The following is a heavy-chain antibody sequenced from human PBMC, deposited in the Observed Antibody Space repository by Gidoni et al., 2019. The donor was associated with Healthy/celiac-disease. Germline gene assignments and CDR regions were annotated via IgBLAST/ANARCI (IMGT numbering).Heavy chain of an antibody. J-gene: IGHJ6*02. D-gene: IGHD5-18*01. Sequence: QLQLQESGPGLVKPSETLSLTCTVSGGSISSSSYYWGWIRQPPGKGLEWIGSIYYSGSTYYNPSLKSRVTISVDTSKNQFSLKLSSVTAADTAVYYCASEPTNGSYGSEGYYGMDVWGQGTTVTVSS. CDR3: ASEPTNGSYGSEGYYGMDV. V-gene: IGHV4-39*01. CDR1: GGSISSSSYY. CDR2: IYYSGST.